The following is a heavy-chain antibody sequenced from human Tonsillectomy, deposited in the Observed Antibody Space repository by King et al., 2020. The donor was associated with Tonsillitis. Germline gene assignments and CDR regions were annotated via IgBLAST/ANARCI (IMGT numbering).Heavy chain of an antibody. CDR3: ARDRVAAAGTAAFDT. J-gene: IGHJ3*02. D-gene: IGHD6-13*01. V-gene: IGHV3-11*05. CDR2: ISSSGRYT. Sequence: VQLVESGGGLVKPGGSLRLSCGASGFTFSDYYMNWIRQAPGKGLAGVSYISSSGRYTNFADSLKGRFTISRDNAKNSLYLQMNSLSVDDTAVYYCARDRVAAAGTAAFDTWGQGTMVTVSS. CDR1: GFTFSDYY.